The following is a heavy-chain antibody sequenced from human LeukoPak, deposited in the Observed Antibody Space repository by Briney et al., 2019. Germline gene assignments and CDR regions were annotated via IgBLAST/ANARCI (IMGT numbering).Heavy chain of an antibody. Sequence: SETLSLTCTVSGGSISSSSYYWGWIRQPPGKGLEWIGSIYHSGSTYYNPSLKSRVTISVDTSKNQFSLKLSSVTAADTAVYYCATSRTRGLAVAGTPMNWFDPWGQGTLVTVSS. D-gene: IGHD6-19*01. J-gene: IGHJ5*02. V-gene: IGHV4-39*01. CDR1: GGSISSSSYY. CDR2: IYHSGST. CDR3: ATSRTRGLAVAGTPMNWFDP.